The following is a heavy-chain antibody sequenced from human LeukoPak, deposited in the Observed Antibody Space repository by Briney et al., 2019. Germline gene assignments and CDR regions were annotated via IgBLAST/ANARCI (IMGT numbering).Heavy chain of an antibody. J-gene: IGHJ5*02. CDR3: ARIGYDFWSGYLNTGKFDP. Sequence: ASVKVSCKASGYTFTSYDINWVRQATGQGLEWMGWMNPNSGNTGYAQKLQGRVTMTTDTSTSTAYMELRSLRSDDTAVYYCARIGYDFWSGYLNTGKFDPWGQGTLVTVSS. D-gene: IGHD3-3*01. CDR1: GYTFTSYD. V-gene: IGHV1-8*01. CDR2: MNPNSGNT.